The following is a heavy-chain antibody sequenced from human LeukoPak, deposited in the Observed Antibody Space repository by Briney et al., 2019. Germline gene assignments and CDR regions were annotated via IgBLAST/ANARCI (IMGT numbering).Heavy chain of an antibody. CDR1: GFTFSSYA. V-gene: IGHV3-23*01. Sequence: GGSLRLSCEASGFTFSSYAMSWVRQAPGKGLEWVSAISGSGGSTYYADSVKGRFTISRDNSKNTLYLQMNSLRAEDTAVYYCAKADADRIAAAGTDYWGQGTLVTVSS. J-gene: IGHJ4*02. D-gene: IGHD6-13*01. CDR2: ISGSGGST. CDR3: AKADADRIAAAGTDY.